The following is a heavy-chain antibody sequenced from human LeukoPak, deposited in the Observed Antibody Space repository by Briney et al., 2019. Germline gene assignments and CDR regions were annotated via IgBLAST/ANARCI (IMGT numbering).Heavy chain of an antibody. CDR1: GGTFSSCA. J-gene: IGHJ4*02. D-gene: IGHD6-13*01. Sequence: SVKVSCKASGGTFSSCAISWVRQAPGQGLEWMGRIIPILGIANYAQKFQGRVTITADKSTSTAYMELSSLRSEDTAVYYCASLIPGGIAAYYIDYWGQGTLVTVSS. V-gene: IGHV1-69*04. CDR3: ASLIPGGIAAYYIDY. CDR2: IIPILGIA.